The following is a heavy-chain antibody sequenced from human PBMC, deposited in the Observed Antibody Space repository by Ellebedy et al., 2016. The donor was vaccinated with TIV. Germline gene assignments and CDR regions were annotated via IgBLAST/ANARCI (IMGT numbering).Heavy chain of an antibody. V-gene: IGHV3-53*01. CDR1: GFTVRNNY. CDR3: ASNGDKGY. D-gene: IGHD4-23*01. CDR2: IYSGGST. Sequence: GESLKISCAASGFTVRNNYMNWVRQAPGKGLEWVSLIYSGGSTHYADSVRGRFTISRDYSKNTLYLQMNSLRAEDTAVYYCASNGDKGYWGQGTLVTVSS. J-gene: IGHJ4*02.